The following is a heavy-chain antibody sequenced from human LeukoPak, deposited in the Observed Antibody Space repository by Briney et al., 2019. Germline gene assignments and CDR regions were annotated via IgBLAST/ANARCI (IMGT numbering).Heavy chain of an antibody. CDR3: AKGFYDNSASGVFDI. V-gene: IGHV3-23*01. CDR2: ISASGGST. CDR1: GFTFSSFA. D-gene: IGHD3-22*01. J-gene: IGHJ3*02. Sequence: GGSLRLSCAASGFTFSSFATSWVRQAPGKGLEWVSGISASGGSTYYTDSVKGRFTISRDNSKNTLYLQMNSLRAEDTAVYYCAKGFYDNSASGVFDIWGQGTMVTVSS.